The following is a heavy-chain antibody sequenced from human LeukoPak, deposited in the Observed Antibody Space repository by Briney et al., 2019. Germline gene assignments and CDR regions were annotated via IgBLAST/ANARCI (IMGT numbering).Heavy chain of an antibody. Sequence: GGSLRLSCASCGFTFDDHTMHWVRQAPGKGLEWVSLISWDGGVTKYVGSVKGRFTISRDNSNNSLYLQMNSLRTEDTALYYCAKSDHRGDGFNYDYWGQGTLVTVSS. D-gene: IGHD5-24*01. V-gene: IGHV3-43*01. CDR1: GFTFDDHT. CDR2: ISWDGGVT. J-gene: IGHJ4*02. CDR3: AKSDHRGDGFNYDY.